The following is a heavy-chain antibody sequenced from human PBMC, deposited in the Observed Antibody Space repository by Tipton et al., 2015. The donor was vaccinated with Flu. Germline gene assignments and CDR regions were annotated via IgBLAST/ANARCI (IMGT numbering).Heavy chain of an antibody. Sequence: TLSLTCAVSGGSFTGYFWPWIRQPPGKGLEWIGEINDSGSTNYNPSLKSRVTISVDTSKKEFSLKLSSVTAADTAVYYCARFSWVVATLDSWGQGTLVTVSS. CDR3: ARFSWVVATLDS. D-gene: IGHD5-12*01. CDR2: INDSGST. V-gene: IGHV4-34*01. CDR1: GGSFTGYF. J-gene: IGHJ4*02.